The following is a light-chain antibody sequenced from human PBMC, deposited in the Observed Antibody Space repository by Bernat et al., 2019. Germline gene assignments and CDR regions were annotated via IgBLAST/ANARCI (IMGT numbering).Light chain of an antibody. CDR3: QQSYNLPPT. Sequence: DIQMTQSPSPLSASVGDRVTITCRTSQAVYTYLNWYQQKPGKGPNLLIYYTSTLKSGVPSRFRGSGSGTDFPLTITSLQPDDFATYFCQQSYNLPPTFGQETKVEIK. V-gene: IGKV1-39*01. J-gene: IGKJ1*01. CDR1: QAVYTY. CDR2: YTS.